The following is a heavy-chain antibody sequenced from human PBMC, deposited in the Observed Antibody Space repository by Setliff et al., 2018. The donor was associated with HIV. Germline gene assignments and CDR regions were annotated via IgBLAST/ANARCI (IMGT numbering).Heavy chain of an antibody. D-gene: IGHD3-22*01. V-gene: IGHV4-59*08. Sequence: SETLSLTCTVSGASTSNDYWTWIRQPPGEALEWIGYIYYGGSTNYNPSLKSRVTISVDTSKNQFSLKLSSVTAADTAVYYCARVVPDSSGYWSLVGGYYFDYWGQGTLVTVSS. CDR1: GASTSNDY. CDR3: ARVVPDSSGYWSLVGGYYFDY. J-gene: IGHJ4*02. CDR2: IYYGGST.